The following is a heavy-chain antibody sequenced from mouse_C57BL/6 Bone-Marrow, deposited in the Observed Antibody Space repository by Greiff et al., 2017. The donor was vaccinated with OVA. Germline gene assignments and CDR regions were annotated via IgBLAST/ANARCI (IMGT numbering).Heavy chain of an antibody. CDR1: GFNIKDDY. CDR2: IDPENGDT. D-gene: IGHD1-1*01. Sequence: DVKLVESGAELVRPGASVKLSCTASGFNIKDDYMHWVKQRPEQGLEWIGWIDPENGDTEYASKFQGKATITADTSSNTAYLQLSSLTSEDTAVYYCTTVLRYWYFDVWGTGTTVTVSS. CDR3: TTVLRYWYFDV. V-gene: IGHV14-4*01. J-gene: IGHJ1*03.